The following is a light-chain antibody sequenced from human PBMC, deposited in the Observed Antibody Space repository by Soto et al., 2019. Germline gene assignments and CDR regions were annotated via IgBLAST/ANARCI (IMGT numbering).Light chain of an antibody. CDR2: ANT. V-gene: IGLV1-40*01. CDR3: LSYDTSLMGV. CDR1: SSNIGAGFD. J-gene: IGLJ2*01. Sequence: QSVLTQPPSVSGAPGQTVTISCTGTSSNIGAGFDVHWYQQPPGAAPKLLIYANTDRPSGVPARFSGAKSVTSASLAITGLQPEDEADYFCLSYDTSLMGVVGGGTKLTVL.